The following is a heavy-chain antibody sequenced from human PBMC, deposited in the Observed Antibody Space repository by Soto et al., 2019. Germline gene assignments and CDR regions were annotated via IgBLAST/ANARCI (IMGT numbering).Heavy chain of an antibody. J-gene: IGHJ4*01. Sequence: PGGSLRLSCSVSGFTFSKYAMHWVRQAPGKGLEYVSGITSDGDSTWHADSVKDRFTISRDNSKNTLFLQMRSLRVEDTAIYFCVKGNQLLRYYFEFWGPGTLVTVSS. V-gene: IGHV3-64D*06. CDR3: VKGNQLLRYYFEF. CDR1: GFTFSKYA. CDR2: ITSDGDST. D-gene: IGHD2-15*01.